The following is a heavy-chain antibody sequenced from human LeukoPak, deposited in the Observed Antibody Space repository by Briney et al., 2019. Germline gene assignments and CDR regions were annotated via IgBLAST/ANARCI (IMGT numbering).Heavy chain of an antibody. CDR2: ISGYNGNT. CDR3: GRDWGYRDSGSYSDY. CDR1: GYTFTSYG. D-gene: IGHD3-10*01. V-gene: IGHV1-18*04. Sequence: ASVKVSCKASGYTFTSYGISWVRQAPGQGLQWMGWISGYNGNTNYAQKFQGRVTMTTDTSTNTACMEQRSLRFDDTAVYYCGRDWGYRDSGSYSDYWGQGTLVTVSS. J-gene: IGHJ4*02.